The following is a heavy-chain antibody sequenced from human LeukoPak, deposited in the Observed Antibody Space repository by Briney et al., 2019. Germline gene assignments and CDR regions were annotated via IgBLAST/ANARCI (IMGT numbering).Heavy chain of an antibody. CDR1: GYSFTSNW. J-gene: IGHJ4*02. D-gene: IGHD6-19*01. CDR2: IYPGDSDT. Sequence: HGESLKISCKGSGYSFTSNWIGWVRQMPGKGLEWLGIIYPGDSDTTYSPSFQGHVTISADKSTSTAYLQWSSLKASDTAMYYCARLQGVSRGWSFDYWGQGTLVTVSS. V-gene: IGHV5-51*01. CDR3: ARLQGVSRGWSFDY.